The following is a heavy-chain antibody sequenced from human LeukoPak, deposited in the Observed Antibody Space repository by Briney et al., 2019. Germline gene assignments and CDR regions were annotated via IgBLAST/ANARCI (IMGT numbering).Heavy chain of an antibody. CDR2: IYYSGST. V-gene: IGHV4-39*01. CDR3: ARLWRAAIDY. Sequence: SETLSLTCTVSGGSISSSSYYWGWIRQPPGKGLEWIGSIYYSGSTYYNPSLKSRVTISADTSKNQFSLKLSSVTAADTAVYYCARLWRAAIDYGGQGTPVTVSS. D-gene: IGHD1-1*01. CDR1: GGSISSSSYY. J-gene: IGHJ4*02.